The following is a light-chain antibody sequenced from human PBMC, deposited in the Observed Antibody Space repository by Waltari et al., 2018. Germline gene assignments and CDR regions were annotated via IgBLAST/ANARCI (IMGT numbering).Light chain of an antibody. J-gene: IGKJ1*01. V-gene: IGKV1-5*03. CDR1: RSITNW. Sequence: DIQMTQSPSTLSASIGDRVTITCRASRSITNWLAWYQQKPGKAPKLLIYKASTLESGVPSRFSGSGSGTEFTLTISSLQPDDFATYYCQQYNNYVATFGQGTK. CDR3: QQYNNYVAT. CDR2: KAS.